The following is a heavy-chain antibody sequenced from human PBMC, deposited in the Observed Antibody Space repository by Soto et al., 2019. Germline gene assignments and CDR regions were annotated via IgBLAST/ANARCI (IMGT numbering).Heavy chain of an antibody. J-gene: IGHJ6*03. Sequence: PGGSLRLSCAASGFTFSDYYMSWIRQAPGKGLEWVSYISSSGSTIYYADSVKGRFTISRDNAKNSLYLQMNSLRAEDTAVYYCARQNSSPRFWDRYYMDVWGKGTTVTVSS. V-gene: IGHV3-11*01. CDR2: ISSSGSTI. CDR3: ARQNSSPRFWDRYYMDV. D-gene: IGHD6-13*01. CDR1: GFTFSDYY.